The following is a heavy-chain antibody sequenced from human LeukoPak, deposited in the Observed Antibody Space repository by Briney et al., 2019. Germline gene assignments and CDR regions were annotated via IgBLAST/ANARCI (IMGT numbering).Heavy chain of an antibody. CDR1: GGTFSSCA. V-gene: IGHV1-69*01. J-gene: IGHJ4*02. D-gene: IGHD3-16*02. CDR3: AREVFAGYRAFDY. CDR2: IIPIFGTA. Sequence: SVKVSCKASGGTFSSCAISWVRQAPGQGLEWMGGIIPIFGTANYAQKFQGRVTITADESTSTAYMELSSLRSEDTAVYYCAREVFAGYRAFDYWGQGTLVTVSS.